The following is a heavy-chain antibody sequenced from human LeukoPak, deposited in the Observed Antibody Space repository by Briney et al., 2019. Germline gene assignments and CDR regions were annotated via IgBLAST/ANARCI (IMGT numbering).Heavy chain of an antibody. CDR2: ISGSGGST. CDR1: GFTFSSYG. V-gene: IGHV3-23*01. D-gene: IGHD4/OR15-4a*01. CDR3: ARGGAFYYYMDV. J-gene: IGHJ6*03. Sequence: GGSLRLSCAASGFTFSSYGMSWVRQAPGKGLEWVSAISGSGGSTYYADSVKGRFTISRDNSKNSLYLQMNSLRAEDTAVYYCARGGAFYYYMDVWGKGTTVTVSS.